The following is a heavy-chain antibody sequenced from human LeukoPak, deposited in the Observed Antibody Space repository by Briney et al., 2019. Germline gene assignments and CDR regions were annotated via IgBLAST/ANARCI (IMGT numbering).Heavy chain of an antibody. CDR1: GGSISTYY. J-gene: IGHJ6*02. CDR2: ILNGGST. D-gene: IGHD3-10*01. CDR3: ARGSMGGSGSYYRDYYYGMDV. V-gene: IGHV4-4*07. Sequence: SETLSLTCTVSGGSISTYYWTWIRQPAGKGLEWIGRILNGGSTNYNLSLKSRLTMSVDTSKNQFSLKLNSVTAADTAVYYCARGSMGGSGSYYRDYYYGMDVWGQGTTVTVSS.